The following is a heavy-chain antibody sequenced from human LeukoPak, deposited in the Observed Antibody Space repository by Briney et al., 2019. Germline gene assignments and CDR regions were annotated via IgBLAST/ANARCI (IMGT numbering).Heavy chain of an antibody. D-gene: IGHD3-9*01. J-gene: IGHJ4*02. CDR3: ARTFYDTLRALYS. CDR2: VSYDGSNR. Sequence: GGSLRLSCAASGFTFSDYVMHWVRQAPGKGLEWVADVSYDGSNRYYADSVKGRFTVSTDNSKNPLYLQVNSLRAEDTAVYYCARTFYDTLRALYSWGQGTLVTVSS. CDR1: GFTFSDYV. V-gene: IGHV3-30*04.